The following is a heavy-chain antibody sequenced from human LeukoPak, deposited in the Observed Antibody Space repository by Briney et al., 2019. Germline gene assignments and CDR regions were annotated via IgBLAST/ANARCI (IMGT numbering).Heavy chain of an antibody. D-gene: IGHD3-10*01. J-gene: IGHJ4*02. V-gene: IGHV3-30-3*01. CDR1: GFIFSDFA. CDR3: ARGREYFLGSH. Sequence: GGSLRLSCAASGFIFSDFAVHWVRQAPGKGLEWVAVISYDGGNKYYADSVKGRFTISRDDSKNTLYLQMNRLRVEDTAVYYCARGREYFLGSHWGQGTLVSVSS. CDR2: ISYDGGNK.